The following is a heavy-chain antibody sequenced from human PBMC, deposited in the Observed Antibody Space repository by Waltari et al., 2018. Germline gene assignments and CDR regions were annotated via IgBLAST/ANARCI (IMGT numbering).Heavy chain of an antibody. CDR2: IRYDGSNK. Sequence: QVQLVESGGGVVQHGGSLRLSCAASGFTFSNYGMHWVRQAPGKGLEWVAFIRYDGSNKFYGDSVKGRFAISRDNSKNTLYLQMNSLRAEDTAVFYCAKDSAGVPGKWYFDLWGRGTLVTVSS. CDR3: AKDSAGVPGKWYFDL. J-gene: IGHJ2*01. V-gene: IGHV3-30*02. D-gene: IGHD6-19*01. CDR1: GFTFSNYG.